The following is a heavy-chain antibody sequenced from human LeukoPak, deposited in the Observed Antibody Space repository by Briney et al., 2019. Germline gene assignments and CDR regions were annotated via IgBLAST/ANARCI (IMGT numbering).Heavy chain of an antibody. V-gene: IGHV4-34*01. CDR3: AKETRSPYGSGSYYNFHWFDP. Sequence: SETLSLACAVYGGSFSGYYWSWIRQPPGKGLEWIGEINHSGSTNYNPSLKSRVTISVDTSKNQFSLKLSSVTAADTAVYYCAKETRSPYGSGSYYNFHWFDPWGQGTLVTVSS. J-gene: IGHJ5*02. CDR2: INHSGST. CDR1: GGSFSGYY. D-gene: IGHD3-10*01.